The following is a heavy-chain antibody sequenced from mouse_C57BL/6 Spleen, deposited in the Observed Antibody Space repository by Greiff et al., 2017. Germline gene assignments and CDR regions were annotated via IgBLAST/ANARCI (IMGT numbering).Heavy chain of an antibody. V-gene: IGHV7-3*01. J-gene: IGHJ2*01. CDR2: IRNKANGYTT. CDR3: ASLNFYYFDY. D-gene: IGHD1-3*01. Sequence: EVKLMESGGGLVQPGGSLSLSCAASGFTFTDYYMSWVRQPPGKALEWLGFIRNKANGYTTEYSASVKGRFTISRDNSQSILYLQMNALRAEDSATYDRASLNFYYFDYWGQGTTLTVSS. CDR1: GFTFTDYY.